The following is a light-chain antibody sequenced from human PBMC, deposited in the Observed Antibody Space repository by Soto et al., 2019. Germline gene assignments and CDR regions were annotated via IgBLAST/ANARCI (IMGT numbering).Light chain of an antibody. CDR3: QQYNSYSRT. V-gene: IGKV1-5*03. Sequence: DIQMTQSPSTLSASVGDRVIITCRASQSISSWLAWYQQKPWKAPKLLIYKASSLESGVPSRFSGSGSGTEFTLTISSLQPDDFATYYCQQYNSYSRTFGQGTKVEIK. CDR1: QSISSW. CDR2: KAS. J-gene: IGKJ1*01.